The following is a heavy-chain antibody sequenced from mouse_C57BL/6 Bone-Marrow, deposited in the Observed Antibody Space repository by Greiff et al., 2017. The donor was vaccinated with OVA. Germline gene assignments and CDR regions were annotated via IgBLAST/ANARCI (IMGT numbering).Heavy chain of an antibody. D-gene: IGHD1-1*01. Sequence: QVQLQQSGAELVMPGASVKLSCKASGYTFTSYWMHWVKQRPGQGLEWIGEIDPSDSYTNYNQKFKGKSTLTVDKSSSTAYMQLSSLTSEDSAVYYCARLGYYPFDYWGQGTTLTVSS. CDR3: ARLGYYPFDY. J-gene: IGHJ2*01. CDR1: GYTFTSYW. V-gene: IGHV1-69*01. CDR2: IDPSDSYT.